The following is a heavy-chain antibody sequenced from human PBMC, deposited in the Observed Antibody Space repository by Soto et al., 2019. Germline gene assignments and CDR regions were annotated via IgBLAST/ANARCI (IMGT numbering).Heavy chain of an antibody. Sequence: EVQLVESGGGLVKPGGSLRLSCAASGFIFSSYTMNWVRQAPGKGLEWVSSISASSTYIYYADSLKGRFTISRDNAYNSLYLQMNSLRAEDTAVYCCARGWLRDQWMYWGQGTLVTVSS. CDR1: GFIFSSYT. CDR2: ISASSTYI. D-gene: IGHD5-12*01. CDR3: ARGWLRDQWMY. J-gene: IGHJ4*02. V-gene: IGHV3-21*01.